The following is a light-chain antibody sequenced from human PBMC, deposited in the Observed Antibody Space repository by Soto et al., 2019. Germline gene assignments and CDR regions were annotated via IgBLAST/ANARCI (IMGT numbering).Light chain of an antibody. CDR3: QQRNSYPNT. V-gene: IGKV1-9*01. CDR2: AAS. J-gene: IGKJ2*01. CDR1: QGISSY. Sequence: DIQLTQSPSFLSASVGDRVTITCRASQGISSYLAWYQQKPGKAPKLLLYAASTLQSGVPSRFSGSGSGTEFTLTISNLQPEDFATYYCQQRNSYPNTLGQGTKLEIK.